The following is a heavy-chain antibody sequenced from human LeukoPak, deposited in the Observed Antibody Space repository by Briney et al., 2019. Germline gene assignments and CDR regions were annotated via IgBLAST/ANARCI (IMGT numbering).Heavy chain of an antibody. V-gene: IGHV3-30*02. Sequence: GGSLRLSCAASGFTFSNYGMNWVRQAPGKGLEWVAFIRYDGSNKYYADSVKGRFTISRDNSKNTLYLQMNSLRAEDTAVYYCARAGSGYEDGFDYWGQGTLVTVSS. J-gene: IGHJ4*02. CDR3: ARAGSGYEDGFDY. CDR1: GFTFSNYG. D-gene: IGHD5-12*01. CDR2: IRYDGSNK.